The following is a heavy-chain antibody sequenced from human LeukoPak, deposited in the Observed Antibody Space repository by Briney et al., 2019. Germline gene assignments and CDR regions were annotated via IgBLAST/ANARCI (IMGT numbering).Heavy chain of an antibody. CDR1: GYTFTDHY. D-gene: IGHD3-22*01. Sequence: ASVKVSCKASGYTFTDHYIHWVQQAPGQGLEWMGWFDPKSGGANFAQNFQGRVTMTRDTSISTAYMELSSLKSDDTAVYSCLTMIVFVRNSWGQGTLVTVSS. CDR2: FDPKSGGA. J-gene: IGHJ4*02. CDR3: LTMIVFVRNS. V-gene: IGHV1-2*02.